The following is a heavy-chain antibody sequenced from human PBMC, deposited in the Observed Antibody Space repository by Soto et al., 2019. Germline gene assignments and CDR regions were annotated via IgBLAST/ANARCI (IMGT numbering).Heavy chain of an antibody. CDR3: ARHKDTTSRYLLPDY. CDR2: IHYRGNT. J-gene: IGHJ4*02. V-gene: IGHV4-39*01. CDR1: GASISSGGHY. Sequence: SETLSLTCSVSGASISSGGHYWGWIRQPPGKGLQWVGNIHYRGNTYYNPSLMSQVSISVDTSNNQFSLKLSSLTAADTAVYYCARHKDTTSRYLLPDYWGQGTLVTVSS. D-gene: IGHD6-13*01.